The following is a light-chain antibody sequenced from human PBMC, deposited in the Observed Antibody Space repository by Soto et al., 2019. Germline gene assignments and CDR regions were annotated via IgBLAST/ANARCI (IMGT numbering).Light chain of an antibody. V-gene: IGKV3-11*01. CDR3: QQRSNWPPIT. CDR1: QSVSSY. Sequence: EIVLTQSPATLSLSPGEIATLSCRASQSVSSYLAWYQQKPGQAPRLLIYDASNRATGIPARFSGSGSGTDFTLTISSLEPEDFAVYYYQQRSNWPPITFGHGTKLEIK. CDR2: DAS. J-gene: IGKJ5*01.